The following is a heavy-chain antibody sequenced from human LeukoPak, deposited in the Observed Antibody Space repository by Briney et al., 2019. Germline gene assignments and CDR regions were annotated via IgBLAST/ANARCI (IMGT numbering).Heavy chain of an antibody. V-gene: IGHV4-59*01. Sequence: SETLSLTCTVSGGSISSYYWSWIRQPPGKGLEWIGYIYYSGSTNYNPSLKSRVTTSVDTSKNQFSLKLSSVTAADTAVYYCARVYKQWLAFDYWGQGTLVTVSS. CDR1: GGSISSYY. CDR2: IYYSGST. D-gene: IGHD6-19*01. CDR3: ARVYKQWLAFDY. J-gene: IGHJ4*02.